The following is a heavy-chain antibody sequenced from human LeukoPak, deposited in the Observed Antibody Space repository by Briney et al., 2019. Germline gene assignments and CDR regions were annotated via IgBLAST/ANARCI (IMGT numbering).Heavy chain of an antibody. CDR3: ARDDTASVAFDY. Sequence: TXSXTCXVXGGSFSGYYWSWIRQPPGKGLEWIGEINHSGSTNYNPSLKSRVTISVDTSKNQFSLKLSSVTAADTAVYYCARDDTASVAFDYWGQGTLVTVSS. CDR1: GGSFSGYY. V-gene: IGHV4-34*01. CDR2: INHSGST. J-gene: IGHJ4*02. D-gene: IGHD6-19*01.